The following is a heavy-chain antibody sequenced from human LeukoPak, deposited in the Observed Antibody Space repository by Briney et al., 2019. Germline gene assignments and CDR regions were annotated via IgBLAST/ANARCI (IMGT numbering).Heavy chain of an antibody. CDR2: LYSGGST. CDR3: GHSSDWYTQPDY. V-gene: IGHV3-53*01. CDR1: GFTVSSNY. D-gene: IGHD6-13*01. J-gene: IGHJ4*02. Sequence: GGSLRLSCAASGFTVSSNYMSWVRQAPGKGLEWVSVLYSGGSTYYADSVKGRFTISRDNSKNTLYLKMNSLRAEDTAVYYSGHSSDWYTQPDYWGQGILVTVSS.